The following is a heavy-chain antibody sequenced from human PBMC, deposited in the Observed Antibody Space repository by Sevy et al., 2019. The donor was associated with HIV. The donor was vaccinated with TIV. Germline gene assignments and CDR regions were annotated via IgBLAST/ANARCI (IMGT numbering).Heavy chain of an antibody. CDR1: GASVSSGSFF. CDR2: IYYSGST. Sequence: SETLSLTCSVSGASVSSGSFFWMWIRQAPGKGLEWIGYIYYSGSTNYNPSLKSRVTFSVDTSKNQFSLKLRSVTAADTAVYYCARDQAESSSTGGLDSWGPGALVTVSS. V-gene: IGHV4-61*01. D-gene: IGHD6-6*01. CDR3: ARDQAESSSTGGLDS. J-gene: IGHJ4*02.